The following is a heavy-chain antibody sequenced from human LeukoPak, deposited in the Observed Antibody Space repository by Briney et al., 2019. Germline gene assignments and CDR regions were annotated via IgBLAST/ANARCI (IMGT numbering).Heavy chain of an antibody. CDR3: ARPLGYSYGYGY. V-gene: IGHV4-34*01. J-gene: IGHJ4*02. D-gene: IGHD5-18*01. Sequence: PSETLSLTCAVYGGSFSGYYWSWIRQPPGEGLEWIGEINHSGSTNYNPSLKSRVTISVDTSKNQFSLKLNSVTAADTAVYYCARPLGYSYGYGYWGQGTLVTVSS. CDR1: GGSFSGYY. CDR2: INHSGST.